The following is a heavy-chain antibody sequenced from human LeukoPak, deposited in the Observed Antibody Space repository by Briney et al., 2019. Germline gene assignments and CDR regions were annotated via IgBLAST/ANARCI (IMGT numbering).Heavy chain of an antibody. Sequence: SETLSLTCTVSGGSISSYYWSWNRHPPGKGLEWIGYTYYSVSTNYNPSLKSRVTISVDTSKNQFSLKLSSVTAADTAVYYCASGVLATNFDYWGQGTLVTVSS. CDR2: TYYSVST. V-gene: IGHV4-59*01. D-gene: IGHD5-24*01. CDR3: ASGVLATNFDY. CDR1: GGSISSYY. J-gene: IGHJ4*02.